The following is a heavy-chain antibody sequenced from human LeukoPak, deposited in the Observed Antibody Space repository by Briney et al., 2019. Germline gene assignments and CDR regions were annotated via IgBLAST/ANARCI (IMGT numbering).Heavy chain of an antibody. Sequence: PGGSLRLSCAASGFTFSSYNMNWVRQAPGKGLEWLSYISSSTSTIYYADSVKGRFTISRDNAKNSLYLQMNSLRAEDTAVYYCARDESRYSSGCVGYWGQGTLVTVSS. J-gene: IGHJ4*02. CDR3: ARDESRYSSGCVGY. D-gene: IGHD6-19*01. V-gene: IGHV3-48*04. CDR1: GFTFSSYN. CDR2: ISSSTSTI.